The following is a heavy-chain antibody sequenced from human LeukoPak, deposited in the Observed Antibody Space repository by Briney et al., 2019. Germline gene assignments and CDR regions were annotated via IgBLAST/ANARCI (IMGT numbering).Heavy chain of an antibody. CDR1: GYTFTGYY. CDR3: ARGGLLRYFDWLPPLFDY. J-gene: IGHJ4*02. CDR2: INPNSGGT. Sequence: ASVKVSCKASGYTFTGYYMHWVRQAPGQGLEWMGWINPNSGGTNYVQKFQGRVTMTRDTSISTAYMELSRLRSDDTAVYYCARGGLLRYFDWLPPLFDYWGQGTLVTVSS. D-gene: IGHD3-9*01. V-gene: IGHV1-2*02.